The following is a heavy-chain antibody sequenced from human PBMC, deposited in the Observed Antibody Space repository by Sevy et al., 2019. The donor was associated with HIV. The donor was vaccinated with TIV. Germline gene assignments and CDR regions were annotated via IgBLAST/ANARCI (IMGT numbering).Heavy chain of an antibody. D-gene: IGHD2-15*01. CDR1: GVIFNSYV. V-gene: IGHV3-23*01. CDR2: ISGSGGST. Sequence: GGSLRLSCAASGVIFNSYVMSWVRQASGKGLEWVSAISGSGGSTYYADSVKGRFTISRDNSKNTVYLEMNSLRAEDTAVYYCGSTDINGAAGWGQGTLVTVSS. J-gene: IGHJ4*02. CDR3: GSTDINGAAG.